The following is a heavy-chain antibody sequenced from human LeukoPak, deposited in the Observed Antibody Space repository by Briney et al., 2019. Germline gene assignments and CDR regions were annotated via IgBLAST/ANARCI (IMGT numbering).Heavy chain of an antibody. J-gene: IGHJ4*02. Sequence: ASVKVSCKASGYTFTGYYMHWVRHAPGQGLELMGWINPNSGGTNYAQKFQDRVTMTRDTSISTAYMELSRLRSDDTAVYYCARGGDYYGSGSYPSHYWGQGTLVTVSS. CDR2: INPNSGGT. CDR3: ARGGDYYGSGSYPSHY. V-gene: IGHV1-2*02. D-gene: IGHD3-10*01. CDR1: GYTFTGYY.